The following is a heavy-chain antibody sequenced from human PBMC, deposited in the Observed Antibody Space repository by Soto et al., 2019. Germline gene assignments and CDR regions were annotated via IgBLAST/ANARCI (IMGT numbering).Heavy chain of an antibody. V-gene: IGHV5-51*01. D-gene: IGHD3-3*02. CDR2: IYPGDSDT. J-gene: IGHJ6*02. CDR1: GYSFANYW. Sequence: GESLKISCKGSGYSFANYWIGWVRQMPGKGLEWMGIIYPGDSDTRYSPSFQGQVSISADKSISTAYMQWSSLKASDTAMYYCARFLATSRSGYAMDVWGLGTRVTVSS. CDR3: ARFLATSRSGYAMDV.